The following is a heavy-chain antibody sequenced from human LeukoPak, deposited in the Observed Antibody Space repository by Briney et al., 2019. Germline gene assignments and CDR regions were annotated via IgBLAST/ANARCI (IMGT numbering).Heavy chain of an antibody. CDR2: IYYSGSTGST. V-gene: IGHV4-59*08. CDR3: ARLLYGGYSYDY. Sequence: SETLSLTCTVPGGSLSSSYWSWIRQPPGKGLEWIGYIYYSGSTGSTSYSPSLKSRVTISADTSKNLFSLKLSSVTAADTAVYYCARLLYGGYSYDYWGQGILVTVSS. CDR1: GGSLSSSY. D-gene: IGHD5-12*01. J-gene: IGHJ4*02.